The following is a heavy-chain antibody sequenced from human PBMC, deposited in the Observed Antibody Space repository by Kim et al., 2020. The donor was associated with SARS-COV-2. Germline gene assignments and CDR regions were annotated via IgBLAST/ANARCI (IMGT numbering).Heavy chain of an antibody. V-gene: IGHV3-73*01. CDR3: TRLDDGFDI. Sequence: ATAYTASMKDRFTISRDDSKTTAYLQMSSLKTEDTAVYYCTRLDDGFDIWGQGTMVTVSS. J-gene: IGHJ3*02. CDR2: AT.